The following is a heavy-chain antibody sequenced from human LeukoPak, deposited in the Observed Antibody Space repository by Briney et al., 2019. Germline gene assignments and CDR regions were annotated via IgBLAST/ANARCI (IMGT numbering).Heavy chain of an antibody. CDR1: GYDFANYW. Sequence: GESLKISCKGSGYDFANYWIGWVRQMPGKGLEWMGSIYPDDSDTRYSPSFQGRVTISADKSVTTAYLQWSRLRASDTAVYFCARSSKIRGISRKIYKTPGQDSDYWGQGTLLTVSS. J-gene: IGHJ4*02. V-gene: IGHV5-51*01. D-gene: IGHD3-10*01. CDR2: IYPDDSDT. CDR3: ARSSKIRGISRKIYKTPGQDSDY.